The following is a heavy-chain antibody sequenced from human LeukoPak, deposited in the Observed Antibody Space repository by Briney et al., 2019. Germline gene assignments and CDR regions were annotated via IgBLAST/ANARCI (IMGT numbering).Heavy chain of an antibody. CDR2: MNPNSGNT. D-gene: IGHD6-13*01. J-gene: IGHJ6*03. V-gene: IGHV1-8*03. CDR1: GYTFTSYD. CDR3: ARAPSWNYDYYYMDV. Sequence: VASVKVSCKASGYTFTSYDINWVRQATGQGLEWMGWMNPNSGNTGYAQKFQGRVTIIRNTSISTAYMELSSLRSEDTAVYYCARAPSWNYDYYYMDVWGKGTTVTVSS.